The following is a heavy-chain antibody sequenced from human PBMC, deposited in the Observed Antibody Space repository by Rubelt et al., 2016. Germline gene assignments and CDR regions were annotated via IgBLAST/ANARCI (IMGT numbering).Heavy chain of an antibody. J-gene: IGHJ4*02. D-gene: IGHD3-3*01. V-gene: IGHV4-59*01. CDR1: GGSISSYY. CDR2: IYYSGST. Sequence: QLQLQESGLGLVKPSETLSLTCTVSGGSISSYYWSWIRQPPGKGLEWIGYIYYSGSTNYNPSLKSRVTISVDTSKNQFSLKLSSVTAADTAVYYCAGGITIFGVASGYFDYWGQGTLVTVPS. CDR3: AGGITIFGVASGYFDY.